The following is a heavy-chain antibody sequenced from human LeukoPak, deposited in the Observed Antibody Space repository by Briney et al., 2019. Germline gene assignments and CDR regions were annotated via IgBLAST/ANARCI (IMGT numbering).Heavy chain of an antibody. CDR3: AREGSPFYYYYMDV. D-gene: IGHD2-15*01. CDR2: ISTYNGNT. CDR1: GYTFTSYG. J-gene: IGHJ6*03. Sequence: GASVKVSCKASGYTFTSYGISWVRQAPGQGLEWMGWISTYNGNTNYAQKLQGRVTMTIDTSTSIAYMELRSLRSDDTAVYYCAREGSPFYYYYMDVWGKGTTVTVSS. V-gene: IGHV1-18*01.